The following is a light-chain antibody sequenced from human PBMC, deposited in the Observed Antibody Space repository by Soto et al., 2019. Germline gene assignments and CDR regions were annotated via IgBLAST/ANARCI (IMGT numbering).Light chain of an antibody. Sequence: VTXTXXASQSISSYLNWYQQKPGKAPKLLIYAASSLQSGVPSRFSGSGSGTDFTLTISSLQPEDFATYYCQQSYSTPRTFGQGTKVEIK. CDR2: AAS. V-gene: IGKV1-39*01. CDR3: QQSYSTPRT. CDR1: QSISSY. J-gene: IGKJ1*01.